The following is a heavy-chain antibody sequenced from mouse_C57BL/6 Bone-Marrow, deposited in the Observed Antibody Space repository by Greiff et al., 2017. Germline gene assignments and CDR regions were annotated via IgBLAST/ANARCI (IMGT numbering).Heavy chain of an antibody. J-gene: IGHJ4*01. Sequence: EVQGVESGECLVKPGGSLKLSCAASGFTFSSYAMSWVRQTPEKRLEWVAYISSGGDYIYYADTVKGRFTISRDNARNTLYLQMSSLKSEDTAMYYCTRDYSNYEREMDYWGQGASGTVSS. V-gene: IGHV5-9-1*02. CDR3: TRDYSNYEREMDY. CDR2: ISSGGDYI. CDR1: GFTFSSYA. D-gene: IGHD2-5*01.